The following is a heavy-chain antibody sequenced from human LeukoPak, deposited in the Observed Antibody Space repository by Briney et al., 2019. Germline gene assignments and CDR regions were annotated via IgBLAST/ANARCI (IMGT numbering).Heavy chain of an antibody. D-gene: IGHD3-9*01. CDR3: ARRGGYYDILTGYYRPFDY. J-gene: IGHJ4*02. CDR1: GFTFSSYS. V-gene: IGHV3-48*01. CDR2: ISSSSTI. Sequence: GGSLRLSCAASGFTFSSYSMNWVRQAPGKGLEWVSYISSSSTIYYADSVKGRFTISRDNAKNSLYLQMNSLRAEDTAVYYCARRGGYYDILTGYYRPFDYWGQGTLVTVSS.